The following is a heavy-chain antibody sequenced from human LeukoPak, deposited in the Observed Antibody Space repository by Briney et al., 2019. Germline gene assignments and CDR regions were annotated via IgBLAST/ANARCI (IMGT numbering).Heavy chain of an antibody. Sequence: GGSLRLSCAASGFTFSSYAMSWVRQAPGKGLEWVSAISGSGGSTYYADSVKGRFIISRDNSKNALYLQMNSLRAEDTAVYYCAKDSSSWFGTPTWYFQHWGQGTLVTVSS. J-gene: IGHJ1*01. CDR3: AKDSSSWFGTPTWYFQH. D-gene: IGHD6-13*01. CDR2: ISGSGGST. V-gene: IGHV3-23*01. CDR1: GFTFSSYA.